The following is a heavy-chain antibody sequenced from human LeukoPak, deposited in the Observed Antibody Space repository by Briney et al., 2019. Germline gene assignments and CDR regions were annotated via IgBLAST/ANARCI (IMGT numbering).Heavy chain of an antibody. D-gene: IGHD2-2*01. CDR2: ISSSGSTI. CDR3: VGYCTSTSCRDALDI. V-gene: IGHV3-11*04. Sequence: GGSLRLSCAASGFTFSDYYMSWIRQAPGKGLEWVSSISSSGSTIYYADSVKGRFTISRDNAKNSLYLQMNSLRAEDTAVYYCVGYCTSTSCRDALDIWGQGTMVTVSS. CDR1: GFTFSDYY. J-gene: IGHJ3*02.